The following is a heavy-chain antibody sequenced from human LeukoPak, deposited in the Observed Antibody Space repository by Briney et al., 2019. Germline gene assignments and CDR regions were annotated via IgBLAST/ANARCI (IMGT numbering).Heavy chain of an antibody. D-gene: IGHD3-10*01. CDR2: MNPNSGNT. V-gene: IGHV1-8*01. Sequence: ASVKVSCKASGYTFTSYDINGVRQATGQGLEWMGWMNPNSGNTGYAQKFQGRVTMTRNTSISTAYMELSSLRSEDTAVYYCPRGLKRSMVRGAQRYYFDYWGQGILVTVSS. CDR1: GYTFTSYD. CDR3: PRGLKRSMVRGAQRYYFDY. J-gene: IGHJ4*02.